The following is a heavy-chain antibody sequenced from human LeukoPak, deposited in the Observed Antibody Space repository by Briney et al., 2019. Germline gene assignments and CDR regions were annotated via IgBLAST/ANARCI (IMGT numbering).Heavy chain of an antibody. J-gene: IGHJ4*02. CDR2: ISSSSSTI. Sequence: GGSLRLSCAASGFTFSSYSMNWVRQAPGKGLEWVSYISSSSSTIYYADSVKGRFTISRDNAKNSLYLQMNSLRAEDTAVYYCARDLRVAARRGDDYWGQGTLVTVSS. V-gene: IGHV3-48*01. D-gene: IGHD6-6*01. CDR3: ARDLRVAARRGDDY. CDR1: GFTFSSYS.